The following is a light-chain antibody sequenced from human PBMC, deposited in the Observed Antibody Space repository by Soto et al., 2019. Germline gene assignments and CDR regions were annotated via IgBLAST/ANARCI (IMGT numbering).Light chain of an antibody. Sequence: EIVLTQSPGTLSLSRGERATLSCRASQTITNNYLAWYQQKPGQAPRLLIYLASNRAAGIPDRFSGSGSGADFTLTINRLEPEDFAVYHCQQYGSSPWTFGQGTKVDIK. CDR3: QQYGSSPWT. J-gene: IGKJ1*01. V-gene: IGKV3-20*01. CDR2: LAS. CDR1: QTITNNY.